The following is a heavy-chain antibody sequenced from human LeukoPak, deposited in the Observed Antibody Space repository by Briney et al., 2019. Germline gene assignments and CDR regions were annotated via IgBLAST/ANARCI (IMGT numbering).Heavy chain of an antibody. Sequence: GGSLRLSCAASGFTFSSCAMSWVRQAPGKGLEWVSTIGGSGDRTHYADSVKGRFTISRDNSKNTLYLQMNSLRAEDTAVYYCAKVPGFLDPFDYWGQGTLVTVSS. CDR2: IGGSGDRT. CDR1: GFTFSSCA. V-gene: IGHV3-23*01. J-gene: IGHJ4*02. D-gene: IGHD3/OR15-3a*01. CDR3: AKVPGFLDPFDY.